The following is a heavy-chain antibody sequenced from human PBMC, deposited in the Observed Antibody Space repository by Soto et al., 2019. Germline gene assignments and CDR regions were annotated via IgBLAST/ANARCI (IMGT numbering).Heavy chain of an antibody. D-gene: IGHD2-2*01. J-gene: IGHJ4*02. V-gene: IGHV3-23*01. CDR3: AKVRITCYYDGLDY. CDR1: GFTFRRYA. CDR2: ISDSGSST. Sequence: EVQLLESGGGLVQPGGSLRLSCAASGFTFRRYAMSWVRQAPGKGLEWVSVISDSGSSTYYAASVKGRFTISRDNSMNTLHLQMNSLRAEDTAVYYCAKVRITCYYDGLDYWGQGTQVTVSS.